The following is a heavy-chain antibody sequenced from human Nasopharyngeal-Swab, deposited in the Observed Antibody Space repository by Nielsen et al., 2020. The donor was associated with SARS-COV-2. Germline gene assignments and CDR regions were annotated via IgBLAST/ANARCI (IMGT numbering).Heavy chain of an antibody. Sequence: SETLSLTCTVSGGSINSGGYYWSWVRQHAEKGLEWIGHIHNSGTTYHNPSLMSRIRMSVDTSKDQFSLKLSSVTAADTAVYYCARIQCSEISWINFWNFDLWGRGTLVTVSS. CDR3: ARIQCSEISWINFWNFDL. J-gene: IGHJ2*01. V-gene: IGHV4-31*03. D-gene: IGHD2-15*01. CDR1: GGSINSGGYY. CDR2: IHNSGTT.